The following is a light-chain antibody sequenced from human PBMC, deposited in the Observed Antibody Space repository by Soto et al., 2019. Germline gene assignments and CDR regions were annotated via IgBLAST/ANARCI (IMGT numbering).Light chain of an antibody. V-gene: IGKV3-15*01. J-gene: IGKJ4*02. CDR2: GAS. Sequence: ETVMTQSPATLSMSPGERATLSCRASQSLNSDLAWYQQKPGQAPRLLIYGASTRATGIPGRFSGSGSGTEFTLTISSLQSEDFAVYYCQQYNSWPLTFGGGPKVDIK. CDR1: QSLNSD. CDR3: QQYNSWPLT.